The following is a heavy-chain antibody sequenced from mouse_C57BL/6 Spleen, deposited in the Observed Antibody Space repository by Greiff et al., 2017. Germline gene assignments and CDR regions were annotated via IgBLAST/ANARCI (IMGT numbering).Heavy chain of an antibody. J-gene: IGHJ1*03. D-gene: IGHD6-2*01. CDR2: IHPSDSDT. Sequence: QVQLKQPGAELVKPGASVKVSCKASGYTFTSYWMHWVKQRPGQGLEWIGRIHPSDSDTNYNQKFKGKATLTVDKSSSTAYMQLSSLTSEDSAVYYCAIGVSVSWYLDVWGTGTTVTVAS. CDR3: AIGVSVSWYLDV. CDR1: GYTFTSYW. V-gene: IGHV1-74*01.